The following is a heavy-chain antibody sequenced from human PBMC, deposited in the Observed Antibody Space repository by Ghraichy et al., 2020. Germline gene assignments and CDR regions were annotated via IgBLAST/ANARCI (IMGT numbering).Heavy chain of an antibody. CDR1: GFIFSTYT. V-gene: IGHV3-21*01. Sequence: GESLNISCAASGFIFSTYTMNWVRQAPGKGLEWVSSISSTGTYIYYADSVKGRFTISRDNAKNSLFLQMNSLTAEDTAVYYCARAQCSSSSCYKSAVYWGQGTPVTVSS. CDR2: ISSTGTYI. J-gene: IGHJ4*02. D-gene: IGHD2-2*02. CDR3: ARAQCSSSSCYKSAVY.